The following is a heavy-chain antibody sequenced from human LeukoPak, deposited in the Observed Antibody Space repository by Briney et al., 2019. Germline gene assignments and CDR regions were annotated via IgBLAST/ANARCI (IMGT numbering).Heavy chain of an antibody. CDR3: AKVEGYDSSGYYSSPLDP. V-gene: IGHV3-30*02. CDR1: GFTFSSYG. D-gene: IGHD3-22*01. CDR2: IRYDGSNK. Sequence: GGSLRLSCAASGFTFSSYGMHWVRQVPGKGLEWVAFIRYDGSNKHYADSVKGRFTISRDNSNNTLYLQMNSLRGEDTAVYYCAKVEGYDSSGYYSSPLDPWGQGTLVTVSS. J-gene: IGHJ5*02.